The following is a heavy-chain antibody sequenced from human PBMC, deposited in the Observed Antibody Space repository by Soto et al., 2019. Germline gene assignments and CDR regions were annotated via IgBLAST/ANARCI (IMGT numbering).Heavy chain of an antibody. J-gene: IGHJ4*02. CDR1: VFTFSRYS. D-gene: IGHD3-9*01. V-gene: IGHV3-21*01. CDR2: ISSSSSYI. Sequence: WGSLRLSCSASVFTFSRYSMNWFRQAPGKGLEWVSSISSSSSYIYYADSVKGRFTISRDNAKNSLYLQMNSLRAEDTAVYYCARGNDILTGYSHSPVDYWGQGTLVTVSS. CDR3: ARGNDILTGYSHSPVDY.